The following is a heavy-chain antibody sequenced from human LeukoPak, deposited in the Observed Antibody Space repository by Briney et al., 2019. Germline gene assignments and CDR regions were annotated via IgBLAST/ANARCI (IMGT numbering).Heavy chain of an antibody. CDR2: IRSKVNNYAT. V-gene: IGHV3-73*01. J-gene: IGHJ6*03. CDR3: ARAARGYSSGSALYYYYYYYMDV. CDR1: GFTFSGSA. D-gene: IGHD6-19*01. Sequence: GGSLRLSCAASGFTFSGSAMHWVRQASGKGLEWVGRIRSKVNNYATAYAASMKGRFTISRDDSKNTAYLQLNSLETEDTAVYYCARAARGYSSGSALYYYYYYYMDVWGQGTLVTVSS.